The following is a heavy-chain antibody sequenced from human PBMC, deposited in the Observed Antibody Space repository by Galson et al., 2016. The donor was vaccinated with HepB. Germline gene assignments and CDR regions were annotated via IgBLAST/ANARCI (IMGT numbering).Heavy chain of an antibody. CDR2: IYPGDSDT. V-gene: IGHV5-51*03. CDR1: GYSFTSYW. Sequence: QSGAEVKKPGESLKISCKGSGYSFTSYWIGWVRQMPGKGLEWMGIIYPGDSDTRYSPSFQGQVTISADKSISPAYLQWSSLKASDTARYYCASPSEPYYYGMDVWGQGTTVTVSS. CDR3: ASPSEPYYYGMDV. J-gene: IGHJ6*02.